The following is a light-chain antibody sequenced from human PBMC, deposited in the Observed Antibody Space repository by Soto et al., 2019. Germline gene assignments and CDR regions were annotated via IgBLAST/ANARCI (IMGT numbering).Light chain of an antibody. J-gene: IGLJ2*01. Sequence: QSALTQPASVSGSPGQSITISCTGTSSDVGGYNYVSWYQQHPGKAPKLMIYEVSNRPSGVSNRFSGSKSGNTASLTISGLQAEDEADYYCSSYTSSSTRVVFGGGTQRTVL. CDR3: SSYTSSSTRVV. CDR2: EVS. V-gene: IGLV2-14*01. CDR1: SSDVGGYNY.